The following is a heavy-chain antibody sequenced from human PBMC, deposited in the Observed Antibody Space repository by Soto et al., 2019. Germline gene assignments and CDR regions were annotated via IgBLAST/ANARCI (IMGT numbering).Heavy chain of an antibody. CDR1: GGSFSGYY. CDR2: INHSGST. Sequence: QVQLQQWGAGLLKPSETLSLTCAVYGGSFSGYYWSWIRQPPGKGLEWIGEINHSGSTNYNPSLKSRVTISVDTSKNQFSLKLSSVTAADSDVYYCAMGMVRGVMNPWGQGTLVTVSS. D-gene: IGHD3-10*01. J-gene: IGHJ5*02. V-gene: IGHV4-34*01. CDR3: AMGMVRGVMNP.